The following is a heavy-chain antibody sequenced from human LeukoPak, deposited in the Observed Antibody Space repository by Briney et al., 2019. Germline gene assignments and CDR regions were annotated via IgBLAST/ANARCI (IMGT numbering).Heavy chain of an antibody. J-gene: IGHJ4*02. CDR2: IKSKSDGGTT. CDR3: MTRRGYPGY. V-gene: IGHV3-15*01. D-gene: IGHD5-12*01. CDR1: XFSFSSYS. Sequence: GGSLRLSCAASXFSFSSYSMNWVRQAPGKGLEWVGRIKSKSDGGTTDYAAPVKGRFTISRDDSENTLHLQMNSLKTEDTAVYYCMTRRGYPGYWGQGTLVTVSS.